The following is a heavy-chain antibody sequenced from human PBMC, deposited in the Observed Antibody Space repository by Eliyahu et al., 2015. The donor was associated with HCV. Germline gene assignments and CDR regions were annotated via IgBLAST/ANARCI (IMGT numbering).Heavy chain of an antibody. CDR2: ISGSGDSP. J-gene: IGHJ4*02. V-gene: IGHV3-23*01. Sequence: EVQLLESGGGLVQXGGXLGLSXGASGFXFSHFAMSWXRQAPGKGLEWVSSISGSGDSPYYPDSVKVRFTISRDNFKNTLYLQMSSLRAEDTAVYYCAKGHSTDWFFDYWGRGTLVTVSS. CDR3: AKGHSTDWFFDY. D-gene: IGHD3-9*01. CDR1: GFXFSHFA.